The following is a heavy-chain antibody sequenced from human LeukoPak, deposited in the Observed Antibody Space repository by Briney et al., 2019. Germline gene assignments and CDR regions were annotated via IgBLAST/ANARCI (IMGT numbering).Heavy chain of an antibody. V-gene: IGHV4-34*01. D-gene: IGHD3-16*02. Sequence: PSETLSLTCAVYGGSLSGYYWTWIRQPPGKGLEWIGDINHSGSTNYNPSLKSRVTISVDTSKNQFSLKLSSVTAADTAVYYCANVWGDYRFSPDWGQGTLVTVSS. J-gene: IGHJ4*02. CDR1: GGSLSGYY. CDR2: INHSGST. CDR3: ANVWGDYRFSPD.